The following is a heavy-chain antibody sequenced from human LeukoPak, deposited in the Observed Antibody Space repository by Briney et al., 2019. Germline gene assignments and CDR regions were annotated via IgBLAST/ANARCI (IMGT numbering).Heavy chain of an antibody. D-gene: IGHD2-8*01. CDR3: ARLPRGANIFDY. CDR1: GGSISSSNYY. J-gene: IGHJ4*02. V-gene: IGHV4-39*01. Sequence: SETLSLTCTVSGGSISSSNYYCGWIRQPPGKGLGWIGNIYYSGSTYYNPSLKSRVTISVDTSKNQFSLKLSSVTAADTAVYYCARLPRGANIFDYWGQGTLVTVSS. CDR2: IYYSGST.